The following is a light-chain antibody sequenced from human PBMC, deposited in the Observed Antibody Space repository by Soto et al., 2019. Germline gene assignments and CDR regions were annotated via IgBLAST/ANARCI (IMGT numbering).Light chain of an antibody. CDR3: MQGPQWPPYT. V-gene: IGKV2-30*01. J-gene: IGKJ2*01. CDR1: QSLAYRDGNTY. Sequence: DVVMTQSPLSVPVTLGQQASISCTSSQSLAYRDGNTYLNWFQQRPGESPRRLIYKVSNRDSGVPDSLRGSGSGSDFTLRTSRVEAEEGEVYYCMQGPQWPPYTFGQGTKLELK. CDR2: KVS.